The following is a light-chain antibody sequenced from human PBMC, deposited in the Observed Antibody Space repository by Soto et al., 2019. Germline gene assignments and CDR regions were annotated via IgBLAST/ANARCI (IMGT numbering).Light chain of an antibody. CDR2: AAS. V-gene: IGKV3-20*01. Sequence: EIVLTQSPATLSLSPGERATLSCRASQSVSRYLAWYQQKPGQAPRLLIYAASSRATGIPDRFSGSGSGTDFTLTISRLEPEDFAVYYCQQYGNSPQTFGQGTKVDI. J-gene: IGKJ1*01. CDR1: QSVSRY. CDR3: QQYGNSPQT.